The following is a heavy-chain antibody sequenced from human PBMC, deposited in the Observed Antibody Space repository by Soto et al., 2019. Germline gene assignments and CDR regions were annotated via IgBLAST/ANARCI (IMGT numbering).Heavy chain of an antibody. D-gene: IGHD3-16*01. CDR3: AREGFDYDRDSY. CDR1: GGSVSSGSYY. CDR2: IYYSGST. V-gene: IGHV4-61*01. Sequence: QVQLQESGPGLVKPSETLSLTCTVSGGSVSSGSYYWSWIRQPPGKGLEWIGYIYYSGSTNYNPSLKSRVTISVDTSKNQFSLKLSSVTAADTAVSYCAREGFDYDRDSYWGQGTLVTVSS. J-gene: IGHJ4*02.